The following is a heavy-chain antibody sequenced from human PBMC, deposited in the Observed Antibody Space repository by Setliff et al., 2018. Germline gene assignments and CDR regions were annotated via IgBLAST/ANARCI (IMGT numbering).Heavy chain of an antibody. Sequence: PGGSLRLSCAASGFTFGSNWMNWVRQAPGKGLEWVSAISGSGGSTYYADSVKGRFTISRDNSKNTLYLQMNSLRAEDTAVYYCAKGGTEHYYYYMDVWGKGTTVTVSS. CDR2: ISGSGGST. CDR1: GFTFGSNW. V-gene: IGHV3-23*01. CDR3: AKGGTEHYYYYMDV. J-gene: IGHJ6*03.